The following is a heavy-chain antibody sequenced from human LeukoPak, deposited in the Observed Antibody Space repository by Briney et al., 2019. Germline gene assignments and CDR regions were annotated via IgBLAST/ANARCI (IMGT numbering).Heavy chain of an antibody. CDR1: GFTFSSYS. V-gene: IGHV3-21*01. CDR3: ARDHRGIYSPFDY. Sequence: GGSLRLSCAASGFTFSSYSMNWVRQAPGKGLEWVSIISRASESIFYADSVKGRFTISRDNAKNSLYLQMNSLRAEDTAVYYCARDHRGIYSPFDYWGQGTLVTVSS. CDR2: ISRASESI. D-gene: IGHD2-21*01. J-gene: IGHJ4*02.